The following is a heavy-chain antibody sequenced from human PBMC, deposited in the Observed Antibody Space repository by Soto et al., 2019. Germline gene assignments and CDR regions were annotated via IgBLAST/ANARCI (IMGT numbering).Heavy chain of an antibody. V-gene: IGHV1-18*01. CDR1: GYSFTSYG. CDR2: ISAYNGNT. D-gene: IGHD3-10*01. CDR3: AGDNGFGESDV. Sequence: QVQLVQSGAEVKKPGASVKVSCKASGYSFTSYGISWVRQAPGQGLEWMGWISAYNGNTNYAQKRQGRVTMTTDTSTSTAYMEWRGLRSDDRAVNYGAGDNGFGESDVWGQGTTVTVSS. J-gene: IGHJ6*02.